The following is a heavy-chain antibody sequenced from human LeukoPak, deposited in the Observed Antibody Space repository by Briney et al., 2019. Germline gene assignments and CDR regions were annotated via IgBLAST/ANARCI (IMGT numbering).Heavy chain of an antibody. V-gene: IGHV3-21*01. CDR2: ITGDCNYI. J-gene: IGHJ4*02. D-gene: IGHD3-3*01. CDR1: GFTFNHYT. Sequence: GGLLRLSCAASGFTFNHYTMTWVRQAPGKGLEWVSSITGDCNYIFYVVSVKGRFTISRNNAQNSLFLELNSLRGEDTAVYYCARELNFYYFDYWGRGALVTVSS. CDR3: ARELNFYYFDY.